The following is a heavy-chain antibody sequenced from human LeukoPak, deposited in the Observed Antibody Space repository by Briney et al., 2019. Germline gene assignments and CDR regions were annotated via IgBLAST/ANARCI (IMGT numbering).Heavy chain of an antibody. CDR3: VRGYSYGWFDP. CDR1: GFTLSIFA. J-gene: IGHJ5*02. Sequence: GGSLRLSRAASGFTLSIFAMSWVRQAPGKGLEWVSTISGSGGSTHYADSVKGRFTIYRDNSKNTLYLQMNSLRAEDTAVYYCVRGYSYGWFDPWGQGTLVTVSS. V-gene: IGHV3-23*01. D-gene: IGHD5-18*01. CDR2: ISGSGGST.